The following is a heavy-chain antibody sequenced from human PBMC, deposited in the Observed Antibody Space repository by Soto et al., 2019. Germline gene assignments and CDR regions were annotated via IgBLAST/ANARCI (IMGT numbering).Heavy chain of an antibody. Sequence: GASVKVFCKASGYTFTSHGIRWVRQAPGQGLEWMGWISAYNGNTNYAQKLQGSVTMTTDTSTSTAYMELRSLRSDDTAASYWAREDGYSSGWYNYYYGMDVWGQGTTVTVSS. CDR3: AREDGYSSGWYNYYYGMDV. D-gene: IGHD6-19*01. CDR1: GYTFTSHG. V-gene: IGHV1-18*04. J-gene: IGHJ6*02. CDR2: ISAYNGNT.